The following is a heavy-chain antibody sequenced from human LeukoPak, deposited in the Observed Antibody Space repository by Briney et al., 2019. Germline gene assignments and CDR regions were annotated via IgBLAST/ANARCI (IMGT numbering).Heavy chain of an antibody. V-gene: IGHV3-13*01. CDR1: GFTFSSYD. Sequence: GGSLRLSCVASGFTFSSYDIHWVRQATGKVLEWVSAIGTAGDTYYPGSVKGRFTISRDNSKNTVYLQMNSLRAEDTAVYYCARETISGASNWFDPWGQGTLVTVSS. CDR2: IGTAGDT. D-gene: IGHD3-10*01. CDR3: ARETISGASNWFDP. J-gene: IGHJ5*02.